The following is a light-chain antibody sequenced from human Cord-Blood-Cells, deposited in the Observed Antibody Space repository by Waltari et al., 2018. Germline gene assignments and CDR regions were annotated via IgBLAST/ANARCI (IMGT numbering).Light chain of an antibody. CDR3: QQRSNWPPVWT. J-gene: IGKJ1*01. Sequence: EIVLTQSPATLSLSPGERATLSCRASQSVSSYLAWYQQKPGQAPRLLIYDASNWATGIPARFSGSGSGTDFTLTISSLEPEDFAVYYCQQRSNWPPVWTFGQGTKVEIK. CDR1: QSVSSY. CDR2: DAS. V-gene: IGKV3-11*01.